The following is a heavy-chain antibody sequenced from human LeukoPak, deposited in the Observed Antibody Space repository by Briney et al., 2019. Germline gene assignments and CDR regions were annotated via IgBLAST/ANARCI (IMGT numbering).Heavy chain of an antibody. Sequence: GGSLRLSCAASGFTFSDYWIHWVRQAPGKGLVWVSRISTDGTSTTYADSVRGRFTISRDNAKNTLYLQMNSLRAEDTAVYYCARVVEYCGSTGCNYWYFDLWGRGTLVTVSS. D-gene: IGHD2-2*01. CDR1: GFTFSDYW. CDR2: ISTDGTST. CDR3: ARVVEYCGSTGCNYWYFDL. J-gene: IGHJ2*01. V-gene: IGHV3-74*01.